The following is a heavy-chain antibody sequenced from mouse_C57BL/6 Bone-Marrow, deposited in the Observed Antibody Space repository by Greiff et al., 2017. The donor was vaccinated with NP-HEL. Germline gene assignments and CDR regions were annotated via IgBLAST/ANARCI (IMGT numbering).Heavy chain of an antibody. D-gene: IGHD2-4*01. CDR2: IYPGSGST. Sequence: LQQPGAELVKPGASVKMSCKASGYTFTSYWITWVKQRPGQGLEWIGDIYPGSGSTNYNEKFKSKATLTVDTSSSTAYMQLSSLTSEDSAVYYCAREGYDYDEGAWFAYWGQGTLVTVSA. CDR3: AREGYDYDEGAWFAY. J-gene: IGHJ3*01. V-gene: IGHV1-55*01. CDR1: GYTFTSYW.